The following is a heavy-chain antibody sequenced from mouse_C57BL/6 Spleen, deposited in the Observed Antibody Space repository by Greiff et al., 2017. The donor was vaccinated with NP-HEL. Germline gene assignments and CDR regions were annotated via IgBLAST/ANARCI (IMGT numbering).Heavy chain of an antibody. Sequence: EVNVVESGGGLVQPGGSLSLSCAASGFTFTDYYMSWVRQPPGKALEWLGFIRNKANGYTTEYSASVKGRFTISRDNSQSILYLQMNALRAEDSATYYCARSLYGSYFDYWGQGTTLTVSS. J-gene: IGHJ2*01. D-gene: IGHD2-2*01. CDR1: GFTFTDYY. CDR2: IRNKANGYTT. CDR3: ARSLYGSYFDY. V-gene: IGHV7-3*01.